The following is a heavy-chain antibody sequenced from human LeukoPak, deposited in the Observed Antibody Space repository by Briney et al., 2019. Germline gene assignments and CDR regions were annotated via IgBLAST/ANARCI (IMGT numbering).Heavy chain of an antibody. Sequence: GSLRLSCAASGLTFSSYGMHWVRQAPGKGLEWVAFIQYDGSNKYYADSVKGRFTISRDNSKNTLYLQMNSLRAEDTAVYYCAKSTGTYSSSCGRWGQGTLVTVSS. D-gene: IGHD6-13*01. CDR3: AKSTGTYSSSCGR. J-gene: IGHJ4*02. CDR1: GLTFSSYG. CDR2: IQYDGSNK. V-gene: IGHV3-30*02.